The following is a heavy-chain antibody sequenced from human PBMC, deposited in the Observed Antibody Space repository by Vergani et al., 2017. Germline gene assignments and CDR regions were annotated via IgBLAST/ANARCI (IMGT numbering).Heavy chain of an antibody. CDR2: INHSGST. CDR1: GGSFSGYY. J-gene: IGHJ6*03. Sequence: QVQLQQWGAGLLKPSETLSLTCAVYGGSFSGYYWSWIRQPPGKGLEWIGEINHSGSTNYNPSLKSRVTISVDTSKNQFSLKLSSVTAADTAVSYCARAPDLTIFGVPYYYYYYMDVWGKGTTVTVSS. CDR3: ARAPDLTIFGVPYYYYYYMDV. D-gene: IGHD3-3*01. V-gene: IGHV4-34*01.